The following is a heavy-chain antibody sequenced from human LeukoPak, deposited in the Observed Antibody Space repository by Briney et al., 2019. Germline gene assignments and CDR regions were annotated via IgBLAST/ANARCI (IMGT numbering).Heavy chain of an antibody. D-gene: IGHD2-2*01. V-gene: IGHV4-61*08. J-gene: IGHJ5*02. CDR3: ARHDEYQLPDWFDP. CDR1: GGSISSGGYY. Sequence: PSETLSLTCTVSGGSISSGGYYWSWIRQHPGKGLEWIGYIYYSGSTNYNPSLKSRVTISVDTSKNQFSLKLSSVTAADTAVYYCARHDEYQLPDWFDPWGQGTLVTVSS. CDR2: IYYSGST.